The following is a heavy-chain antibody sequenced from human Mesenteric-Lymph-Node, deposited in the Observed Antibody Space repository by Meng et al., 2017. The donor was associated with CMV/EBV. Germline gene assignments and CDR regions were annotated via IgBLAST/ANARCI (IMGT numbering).Heavy chain of an antibody. CDR2: IYHSGST. CDR1: GGSISGYY. CDR3: ARDPLKMGVRGVLDY. Sequence: GSLRLSCTVSGGSISGYYWSWIRQPPGKGLEWIGEIYHSGSTNYNPSLKSRVTISVDKSKNQFSLKLSSVTAADTAVYYCARDPLKMGVRGVLDYWSQGTLVTVSS. V-gene: IGHV4-59*12. J-gene: IGHJ4*02. D-gene: IGHD3-10*01.